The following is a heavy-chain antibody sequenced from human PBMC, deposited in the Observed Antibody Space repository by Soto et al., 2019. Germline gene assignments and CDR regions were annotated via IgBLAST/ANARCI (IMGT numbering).Heavy chain of an antibody. CDR2: IKSKTDGGTT. D-gene: IGHD2-15*01. CDR3: TTARYCSGGSCPSGWFDP. Sequence: GGSLRLSCAASGFTFSNAWMNWVRQAPGKGLEWVGRIKSKTDGGTTDYAAPVKGRFTISRDDSKNTLYLQMNSLKTEDTAVYYCTTARYCSGGSCPSGWFDPWGQGTLVTVSS. V-gene: IGHV3-15*07. J-gene: IGHJ5*02. CDR1: GFTFSNAW.